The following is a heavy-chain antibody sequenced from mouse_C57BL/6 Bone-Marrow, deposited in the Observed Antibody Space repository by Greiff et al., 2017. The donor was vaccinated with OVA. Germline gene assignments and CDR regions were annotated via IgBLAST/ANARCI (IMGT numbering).Heavy chain of an antibody. Sequence: EVKLVESGPVLVKPGASVKMSCKASGYTFTDYYMNWVKQSHGKSLEWIGVINPYNGGTSYNQKFKGKATLTVDKSSSTAYMELNSLTSEDSAVYYCARRRGLRREAMDYWGQGTSVTVSS. V-gene: IGHV1-19*01. J-gene: IGHJ4*01. CDR3: ARRRGLRREAMDY. D-gene: IGHD2-2*01. CDR2: INPYNGGT. CDR1: GYTFTDYY.